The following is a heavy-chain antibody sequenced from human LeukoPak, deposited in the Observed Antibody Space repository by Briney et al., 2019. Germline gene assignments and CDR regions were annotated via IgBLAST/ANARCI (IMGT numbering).Heavy chain of an antibody. Sequence: ASVKVSCKASGGTFSSYAISWVRQAPGQGLEWMGGIIPIFGTANYAQKFQGRVTITADESTSTAYMELSSLRSEDTAVYYCARAVRCSGGSCRFYHFDYWGQGTLVTVSS. V-gene: IGHV1-69*13. CDR1: GGTFSSYA. D-gene: IGHD2-15*01. CDR2: IIPIFGTA. CDR3: ARAVRCSGGSCRFYHFDY. J-gene: IGHJ4*02.